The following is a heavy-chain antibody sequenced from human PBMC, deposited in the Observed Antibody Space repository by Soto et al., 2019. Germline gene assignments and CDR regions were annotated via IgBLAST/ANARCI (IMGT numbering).Heavy chain of an antibody. J-gene: IGHJ4*02. V-gene: IGHV4-61*01. Sequence: PSETLSLTCTVSGGSVSSGSYYWSWIRQPPGKGLEWIGEINHSGSTNSNPSLKSRVTFSVDTSKNQFSLKLNSVTAADTAMYYCARGFSGVPIYWGQGMLVTVSS. CDR2: INHSGST. CDR3: ARGFSGVPIY. D-gene: IGHD3-10*01. CDR1: GGSVSSGSYY.